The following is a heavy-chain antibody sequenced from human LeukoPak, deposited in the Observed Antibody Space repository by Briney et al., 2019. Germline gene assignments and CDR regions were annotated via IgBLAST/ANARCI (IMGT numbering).Heavy chain of an antibody. D-gene: IGHD3-3*01. CDR3: ARVRAIFGVGNFDY. CDR2: INTYNGHT. Sequence: GASVKVSCKASGYTFTDYAIGWVRQAPGQGLEWMGWINTYNGHTDYAQKLQDRVTMTADTSTTTAHMELRSLRSDDTAVYYCARVRAIFGVGNFDYWGQGTLVTVSS. V-gene: IGHV1-18*01. CDR1: GYTFTDYA. J-gene: IGHJ4*02.